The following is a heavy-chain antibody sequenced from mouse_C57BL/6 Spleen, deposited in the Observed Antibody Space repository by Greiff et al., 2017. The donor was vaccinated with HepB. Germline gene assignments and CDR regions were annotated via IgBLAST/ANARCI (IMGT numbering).Heavy chain of an antibody. Sequence: QVQLQQSDAELVKPGASVKISCKVSGYTFTDHTIHWMKQRPEQGLEWIGYIYPRDGSTKYNEKFKGKATLTADKSSSTAYMQLNSLTSEDSAVYFCARGPRQLRLEWYFDVWGTGTTVTVSS. CDR1: GYTFTDHT. J-gene: IGHJ1*03. V-gene: IGHV1-78*01. D-gene: IGHD3-2*02. CDR3: ARGPRQLRLEWYFDV. CDR2: IYPRDGST.